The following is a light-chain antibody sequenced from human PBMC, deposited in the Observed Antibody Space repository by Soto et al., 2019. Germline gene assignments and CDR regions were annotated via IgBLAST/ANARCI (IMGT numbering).Light chain of an antibody. CDR2: NNL. V-gene: IGLV1-40*01. CDR1: SSNFGAGYE. J-gene: IGLJ1*01. CDR3: QSFDSSLRAYV. Sequence: QSVLTQPPSMSGAPGQRGTISCTGSSSNFGAGYEVHWYKQLPGAAPTLVIFNNLNRPSGVPERFSGSKPGTSASVVIGGLLAEDEADYYCQSFDSSLRAYVFGSGTKLTVL.